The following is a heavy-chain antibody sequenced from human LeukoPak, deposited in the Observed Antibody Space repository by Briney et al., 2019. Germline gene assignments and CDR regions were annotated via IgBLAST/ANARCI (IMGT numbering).Heavy chain of an antibody. CDR2: IWYDGSNK. J-gene: IGHJ5*02. V-gene: IGHV3-33*06. CDR1: GFTFSSYG. CDR3: AKETGDFWSGYYMDFDP. Sequence: PGRSLRLSCAASGFTFSSYGMHWVRQAPGKGLEWVAVIWYDGSNKYYADSVKGRFTISRDNSKNTLYLQMNSLRAEDTAVYYCAKETGDFWSGYYMDFDPWGQGTLATVSS. D-gene: IGHD3-3*01.